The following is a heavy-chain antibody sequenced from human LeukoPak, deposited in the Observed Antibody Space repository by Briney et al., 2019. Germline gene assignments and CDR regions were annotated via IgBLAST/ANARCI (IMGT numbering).Heavy chain of an antibody. V-gene: IGHV4-59*01. CDR1: GGSISSYY. CDR3: ARALQRSVAHDY. D-gene: IGHD6-19*01. Sequence: SETLSLTCTVSGGSISSYYWGWIRQPPGKGLEWIGYIYYSGSTNYNPSLKSRVTISVDTSKNQFSLKLSSVTAADTAVYYCARALQRSVAHDYWGQGTLVTVSS. CDR2: IYYSGST. J-gene: IGHJ4*02.